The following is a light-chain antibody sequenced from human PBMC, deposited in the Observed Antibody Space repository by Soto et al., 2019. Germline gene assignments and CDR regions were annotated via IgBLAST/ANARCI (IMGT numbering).Light chain of an antibody. Sequence: EIVMTQSPATLSVSPGERATLSCRASQSVSSNLAWYQQKPGQAPRLLFYGASNRATGIPDRFSGSGSGTDFTLTISRLEPEDFAVYYCQQYGSSGTFGQGTKVDIK. V-gene: IGKV3-20*01. CDR2: GAS. CDR3: QQYGSSGT. CDR1: QSVSSN. J-gene: IGKJ1*01.